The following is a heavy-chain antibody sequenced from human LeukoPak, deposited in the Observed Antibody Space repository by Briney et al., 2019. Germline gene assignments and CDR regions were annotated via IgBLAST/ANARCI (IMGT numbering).Heavy chain of an antibody. Sequence: PGGSLRLSCAASGLTVSSYAMSWVRQAPGKGLEWVSAISGSGGGTYYADSVKGRFTISRDNSKNTLYLQVNSLRAEDTAVYYCAKRQVVGDGGFDYWGQGTLVTVSS. D-gene: IGHD6-19*01. CDR2: ISGSGGGT. J-gene: IGHJ4*02. CDR3: AKRQVVGDGGFDY. CDR1: GLTVSSYA. V-gene: IGHV3-23*01.